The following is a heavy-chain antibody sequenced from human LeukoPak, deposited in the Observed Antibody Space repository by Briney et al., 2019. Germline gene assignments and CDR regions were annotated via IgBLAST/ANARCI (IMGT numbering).Heavy chain of an antibody. CDR2: IYDWGGT. CDR1: GGSISSYY. Sequence: AETLSLTCTVSGGSISSYYWSGIRQPPGRGLGWFGYIYDWGGTNYNPSLKRRVTIPVGTSMDQFSLKLSSVTAADTTVYYCARHYFPNDVCQGFDYSGQGAPFTVSS. V-gene: IGHV4-59*01. CDR3: ARHYFPNDVCQGFDY. D-gene: IGHD3-9*01. J-gene: IGHJ4*02.